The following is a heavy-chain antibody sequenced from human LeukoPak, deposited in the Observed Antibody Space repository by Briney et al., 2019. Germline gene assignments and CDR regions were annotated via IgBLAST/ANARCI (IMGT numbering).Heavy chain of an antibody. CDR3: AREIGDYGDYRGNFDY. CDR2: IYHSGST. V-gene: IGHV4-4*02. Sequence: SGNLSLTCAVSGGSISSSNWWSWVRQPPGKGLEWIGEIYHSGSTNYNPSLKSRVTISVDTSKNQFSLKLSSVTAADTAVYYCAREIGDYGDYRGNFDYWGQGTLVTVSS. CDR1: GGSISSSNW. J-gene: IGHJ4*02. D-gene: IGHD4-17*01.